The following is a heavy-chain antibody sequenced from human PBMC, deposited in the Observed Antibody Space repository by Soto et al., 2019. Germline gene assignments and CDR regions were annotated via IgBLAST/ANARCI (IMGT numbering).Heavy chain of an antibody. J-gene: IGHJ3*02. CDR1: GGTFSSYA. CDR3: ATQVRGVIIRTPDAFDI. CDR2: IIPIFGTA. V-gene: IGHV1-69*13. Sequence: SVKVSCKASGGTFSSYAISWVRQAPGQGLEGMGGIIPIFGTASYAQKFQGRVTITADESTSTAYMELSSLRSEDTAVYYCATQVRGVIIRTPDAFDIWGQGTMVTVSS. D-gene: IGHD3-10*01.